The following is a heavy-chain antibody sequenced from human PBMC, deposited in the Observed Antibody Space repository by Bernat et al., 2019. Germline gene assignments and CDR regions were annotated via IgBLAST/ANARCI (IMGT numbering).Heavy chain of an antibody. CDR1: GYSFTSYW. V-gene: IGHV5-51*01. D-gene: IGHD4-23*01. Sequence: EVQLVQSGAEVKKPGESLKISCKGSGYSFTSYWIGWVRQMPGKGLEWMGIIYPGDSDTRYNPSFQGQVTISADKSNSTAYLQWRCLKASYTAMYDCARHTDDYGGNSAGMYFDYWGQETLVTVSS. J-gene: IGHJ4*02. CDR2: IYPGDSDT. CDR3: ARHTDDYGGNSAGMYFDY.